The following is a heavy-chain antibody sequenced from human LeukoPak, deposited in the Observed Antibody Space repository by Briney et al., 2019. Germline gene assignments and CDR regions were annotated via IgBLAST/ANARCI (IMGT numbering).Heavy chain of an antibody. Sequence: SETLSLTCTVSGGSISSYYWSWIRQPPGKGLEWIGYIYYSGSTNYNPSLKSRVTISVATSKNQFSLKLSSVPAAATAVYYCAREAHYDYVWGSSRYFDYWGQGTLVTVSS. D-gene: IGHD3-16*02. CDR2: IYYSGST. J-gene: IGHJ4*02. CDR3: AREAHYDYVWGSSRYFDY. V-gene: IGHV4-59*01. CDR1: GGSISSYY.